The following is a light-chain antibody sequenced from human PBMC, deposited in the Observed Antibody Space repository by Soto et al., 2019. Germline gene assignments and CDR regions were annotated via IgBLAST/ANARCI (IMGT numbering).Light chain of an antibody. V-gene: IGLV3-1*01. J-gene: IGLJ3*02. Sequence: SSELTQPPSVSVSPGQTASISCSGDKLGHKYTSWYQQRPGQSPVMVIYQDRKRPSGIPERFSGSNSGNTATLTISGTQAMDEADYFCQAWDTGTVVFGGGTKVTVL. CDR2: QDR. CDR1: KLGHKY. CDR3: QAWDTGTVV.